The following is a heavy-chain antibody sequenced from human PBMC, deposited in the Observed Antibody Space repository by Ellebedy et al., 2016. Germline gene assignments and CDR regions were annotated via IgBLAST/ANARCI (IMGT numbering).Heavy chain of an antibody. CDR1: GFTFSNAW. CDR2: IKSKNDGGTT. Sequence: GGSLRLSCAASGFTFSNAWMSWVRQAPGKGLEWVGRIKSKNDGGTTDYATPAKGRFTISRDDSKNTLYVQMNSLKTEDTAVYYYTTDPYGYWGQGTLVTVSS. J-gene: IGHJ4*02. D-gene: IGHD3-16*01. V-gene: IGHV3-15*01. CDR3: TTDPYGY.